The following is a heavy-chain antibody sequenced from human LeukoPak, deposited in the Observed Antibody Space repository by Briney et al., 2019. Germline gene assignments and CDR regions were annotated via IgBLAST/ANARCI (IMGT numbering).Heavy chain of an antibody. Sequence: GGSLRLSCAASGFTFSSYGMHWVRQAPGKGLEWVAFIRYDGSNKYYADSVKGRFTISRDNSKDTLYLQMNSLRAGDTAVYYSVGYCSSTSCPPDAFDIWGQGTMVTVSS. CDR1: GFTFSSYG. CDR3: VGYCSSTSCPPDAFDI. V-gene: IGHV3-30*02. D-gene: IGHD2-2*01. J-gene: IGHJ3*02. CDR2: IRYDGSNK.